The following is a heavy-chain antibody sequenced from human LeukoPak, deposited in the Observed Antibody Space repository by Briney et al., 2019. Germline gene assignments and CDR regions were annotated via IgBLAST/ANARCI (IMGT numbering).Heavy chain of an antibody. CDR1: GFTFDDYA. CDR2: ISWNSGSI. D-gene: IGHD2-8*01. Sequence: GRSLRLSCAASGFTFDDYAMHWVRQAPGKGLEWVSGISWNSGSIGYADSVKGRFTISRDNAKNSLYLQMNSLRAEDTALYYCAKDTPYFRGAFDIWGQGTMVTVSS. CDR3: AKDTPYFRGAFDI. J-gene: IGHJ3*02. V-gene: IGHV3-9*01.